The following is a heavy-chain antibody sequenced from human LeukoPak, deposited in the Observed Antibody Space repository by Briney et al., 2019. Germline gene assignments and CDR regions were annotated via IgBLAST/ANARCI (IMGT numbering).Heavy chain of an antibody. V-gene: IGHV1-18*04. J-gene: IGHJ3*02. CDR2: ISAYNGNT. D-gene: IGHD5-24*01. CDR3: AREGMATITRDAFDI. CDR1: GYTFTSYY. Sequence: ASVKVSCKASGYTFTSYYMHWVRQAPGQGLEWMGWISAYNGNTNYAQKLQGRVTMTTDTSTRTAYMELRSLRSDETAVYYCAREGMATITRDAFDIWGQGTMVTVSS.